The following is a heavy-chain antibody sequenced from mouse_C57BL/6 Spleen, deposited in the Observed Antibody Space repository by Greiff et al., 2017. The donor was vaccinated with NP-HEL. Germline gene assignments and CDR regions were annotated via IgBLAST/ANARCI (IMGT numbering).Heavy chain of an antibody. V-gene: IGHV1-53*01. Sequence: VKLQQPGTELVKPGASVKLSCKASGYTFTSYWMHWVKQRPGQGLEWIGNINPSNGGTNYDEKFKSKATLTVDKSSSTAYMQLSSLTSEDSAVYYCARSRLGGNYAWFAYWGQGTLVTVSA. CDR2: INPSNGGT. J-gene: IGHJ3*01. CDR1: GYTFTSYW. CDR3: ARSRLGGNYAWFAY. D-gene: IGHD2-1*01.